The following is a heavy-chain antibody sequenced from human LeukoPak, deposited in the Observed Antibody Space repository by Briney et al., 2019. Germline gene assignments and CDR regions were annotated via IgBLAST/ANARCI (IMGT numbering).Heavy chain of an antibody. CDR3: ARERASNNHDNWFDP. J-gene: IGHJ5*02. CDR1: GGSISSGSYY. D-gene: IGHD1/OR15-1a*01. Sequence: PSQTLSLTCTVSGGSISSGSYYWSWIRHSPTKGLEWIGEVNHSGSAKYNPSLKSRVTISADKSKNQFFLRLSPVAAADSGVYYCARERASNNHDNWFDPWGQGTLVTVSS. CDR2: VNHSGSA. V-gene: IGHV4-61*09.